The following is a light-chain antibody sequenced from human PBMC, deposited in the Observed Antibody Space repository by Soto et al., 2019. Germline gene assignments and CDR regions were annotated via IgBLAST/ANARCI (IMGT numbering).Light chain of an antibody. CDR3: SSYTVTTTVL. CDR1: SDDIGGYDY. Sequence: QSALTQPASVSGSPGQSITISCSGSSDDIGGYDYVSWYQQRPGRVPKLIIYQVSNLPSGVSDRFSSSKSGNTASLTISGLQAEDEAAYYCSSYTVTTTVLFAGGTKVTVL. V-gene: IGLV2-14*01. J-gene: IGLJ3*02. CDR2: QVS.